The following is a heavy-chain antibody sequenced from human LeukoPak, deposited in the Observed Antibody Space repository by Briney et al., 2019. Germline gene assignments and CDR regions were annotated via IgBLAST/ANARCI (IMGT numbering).Heavy chain of an antibody. J-gene: IGHJ5*02. V-gene: IGHV4-39*07. D-gene: IGHD6-19*01. Sequence: PSETLSLTCTVSGGSISSSSYYWGWIRQPPGKGLEWIGSIYYSGNTYYNPSLKSRVTISVDTSKNQFSLKLSSVTAADTAVYYCARAGIAVAGYNWFDPWGQGTLVTVSS. CDR1: GGSISSSSYY. CDR2: IYYSGNT. CDR3: ARAGIAVAGYNWFDP.